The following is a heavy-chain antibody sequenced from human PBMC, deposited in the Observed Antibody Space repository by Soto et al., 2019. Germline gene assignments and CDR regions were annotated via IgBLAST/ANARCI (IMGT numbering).Heavy chain of an antibody. CDR1: GYSFTSYW. CDR2: IDPSDSYT. CDR3: ARRHKAEGGHGYNSLFYYGMDV. D-gene: IGHD5-12*01. V-gene: IGHV5-10-1*01. J-gene: IGHJ6*02. Sequence: PGESLKISCKGSGYSFTSYWISWVRQMPGKGLEWMGRIDPSDSYTNYSPSFQGHVTISADKSISTAYLQWSSLKASDTAMYYCARRHKAEGGHGYNSLFYYGMDVWRQGTTDTVSS.